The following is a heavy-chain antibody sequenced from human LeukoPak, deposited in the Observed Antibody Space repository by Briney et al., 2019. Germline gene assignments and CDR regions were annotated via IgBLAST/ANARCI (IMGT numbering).Heavy chain of an antibody. Sequence: PGGPLRLSCAVSGFTFSTYAMSWVRQAPGEGREWVSGICDSGDIPYYADSVKGRFTISRDNSKNTLYLQMNSLRPEDTAVYYCAKDRAGYSGARGFDYWGQGTLVTVSS. CDR2: ICDSGDIP. V-gene: IGHV3-23*01. CDR3: AKDRAGYSGARGFDY. J-gene: IGHJ4*02. CDR1: GFTFSTYA. D-gene: IGHD5-12*01.